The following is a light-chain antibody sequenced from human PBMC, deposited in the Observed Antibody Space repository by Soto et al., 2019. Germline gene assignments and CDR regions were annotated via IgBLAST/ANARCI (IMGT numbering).Light chain of an antibody. CDR1: SSDVGGYNY. Sequence: QSVLTQPPSASGSPGQSVTTSCTGTSSDVGGYNYVSWYQQHPGKAPKLMIYEVSKRPSGVPDRFSGSKSGNTASLTVSGLQAEDEADYYCRSYAGSKQYMFGTGTKVTVL. V-gene: IGLV2-8*01. J-gene: IGLJ1*01. CDR3: RSYAGSKQYM. CDR2: EVS.